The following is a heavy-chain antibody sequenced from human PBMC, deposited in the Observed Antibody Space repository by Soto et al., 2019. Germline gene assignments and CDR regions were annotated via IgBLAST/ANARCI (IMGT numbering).Heavy chain of an antibody. CDR1: GGSISSYY. CDR3: ARGTIPMTNWGSRQEGYYFDY. J-gene: IGHJ4*02. D-gene: IGHD7-27*01. CDR2: IYYSGST. Sequence: SETLSLTCTVSGGSISSYYWSWIRQPPGKGLEWIGYIYYSGSTNYNPSLKSRVTISVDTSKNQFSLKLSSVTAADTAVYYCARGTIPMTNWGSRQEGYYFDYWGQGTLVTVSS. V-gene: IGHV4-59*08.